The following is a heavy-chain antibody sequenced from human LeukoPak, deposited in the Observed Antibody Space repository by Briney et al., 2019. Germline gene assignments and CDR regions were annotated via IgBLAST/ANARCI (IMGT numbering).Heavy chain of an antibody. D-gene: IGHD3-22*01. V-gene: IGHV4-61*02. J-gene: IGHJ4*02. CDR1: GGSISSGSYY. CDR2: IYTSGST. CDR3: ARDHEISRTMISSDYAFDC. Sequence: SETLSLTCTVSGGSISSGSYYWSWIRQPAGKGLEWIGRIYTSGSTNYNPSLKSRVTMSVDTSKNQFSLKLTSVTAADTAVYYCARDHEISRTMISSDYAFDCWGQGTLVTVSS.